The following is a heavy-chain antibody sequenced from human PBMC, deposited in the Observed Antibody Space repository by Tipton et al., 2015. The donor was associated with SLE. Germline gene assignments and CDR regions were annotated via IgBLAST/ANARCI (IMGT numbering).Heavy chain of an antibody. CDR2: IYHSGST. V-gene: IGHV4-38-2*02. J-gene: IGHJ4*02. Sequence: TLSLTCAVSGYSISSGYYWGWIRQPPGKGLEWIGSIYHSGSTYYNPSLKSRVTISVDTSKNQFSLKLSSVTAADTAVYYCARDQYSSGWYVDYWGQGTLVTVSS. D-gene: IGHD6-19*01. CDR1: GYSISSGYY. CDR3: ARDQYSSGWYVDY.